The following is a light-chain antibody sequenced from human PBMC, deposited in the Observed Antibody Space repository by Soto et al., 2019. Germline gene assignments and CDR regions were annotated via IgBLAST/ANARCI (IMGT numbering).Light chain of an antibody. CDR2: EVT. J-gene: IGLJ3*02. V-gene: IGLV2-14*01. CDR1: SSDVGGYKY. Sequence: QSALTQPASVSGSPGQSITISCTGTSSDVGGYKYVSWYQQHPGKAPKLMIYEVTNRPSGVSNRFSGSKSGNTASLTISGLQAEDEAAYSCSSYTSSSTWVFGGGTKLTVL. CDR3: SSYTSSSTWV.